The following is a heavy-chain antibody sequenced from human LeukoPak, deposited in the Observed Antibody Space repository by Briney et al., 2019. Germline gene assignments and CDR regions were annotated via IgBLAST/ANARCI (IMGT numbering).Heavy chain of an antibody. D-gene: IGHD6-19*01. CDR3: ASWAVAGTGQDY. CDR1: GYTFTSYD. V-gene: IGHV1-8*03. J-gene: IGHJ4*02. Sequence: ASVKVSCKASGYTFTSYDINWVRQATGQGLEWMGWMNPNSGNTGYAQKFQGRVTITRNTSISTAYMELSSLRSEDTAVYYCASWAVAGTGQDYWGQGTLVTVSS. CDR2: MNPNSGNT.